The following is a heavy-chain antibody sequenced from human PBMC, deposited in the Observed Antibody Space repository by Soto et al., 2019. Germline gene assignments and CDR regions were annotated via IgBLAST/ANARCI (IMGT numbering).Heavy chain of an antibody. Sequence: QVLLVQSGAEVKKPGASVKVSCKASGYTFSSYDIHWVRQATGHGLEWMGWMNPNSGNTGYAQNLRCRVTMTRNTAISTAYMELSSLRSEDTAIYYCARVYGAGTFDFWGQGTRVTVSS. J-gene: IGHJ5*01. V-gene: IGHV1-8*01. CDR1: GYTFSSYD. CDR2: MNPNSGNT. D-gene: IGHD3-10*01. CDR3: ARVYGAGTFDF.